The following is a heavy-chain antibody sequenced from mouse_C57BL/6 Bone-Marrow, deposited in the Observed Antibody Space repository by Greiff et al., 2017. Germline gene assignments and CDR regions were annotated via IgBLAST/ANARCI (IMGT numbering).Heavy chain of an antibody. V-gene: IGHV1-82*01. CDR2: LYPGDGDT. CDR1: GYAFSTYW. J-gene: IGHJ4*01. D-gene: IGHD1-1*01. Sequence: QVQLQQSGAELVKPGASVKISCKVSGYAFSTYWMNWVKQRPGQGLEWIGLLYPGDGDTNYNGKFKGKATLTADKSSSTAYMQLSSLTSEDSAVYFCARVLLTDDWAMDDWGKGTSVTVSS. CDR3: ARVLLTDDWAMDD.